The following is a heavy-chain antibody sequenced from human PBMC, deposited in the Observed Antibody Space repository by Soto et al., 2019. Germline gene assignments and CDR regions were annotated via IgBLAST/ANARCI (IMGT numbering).Heavy chain of an antibody. CDR1: GGSVSTGMKY. Sequence: SETLSLTCTVSGGSVSTGMKYWGWVRQPPGKALEFIGYMYKTGETLLNSSLKSRVTLSMETSKNQFSLTLSSVTAADTAVYFCMKAHESGDFLGMSVWGPGTTVAVSS. CDR3: MKAHESGDFLGMSV. V-gene: IGHV4-61*01. D-gene: IGHD3-10*01. J-gene: IGHJ6*02. CDR2: MYKTGET.